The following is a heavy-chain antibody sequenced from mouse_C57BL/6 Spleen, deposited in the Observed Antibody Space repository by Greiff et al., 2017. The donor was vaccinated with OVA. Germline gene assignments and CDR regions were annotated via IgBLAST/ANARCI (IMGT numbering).Heavy chain of an antibody. CDR2: IYPGSGNT. CDR3: ARGYDYYFDY. CDR1: GYTFTDYY. V-gene: IGHV1-76*01. J-gene: IGHJ2*01. Sequence: VKVVESGAELVRPGASVKLSCKASGYTFTDYYINWVKQRPGQGLEWIARIYPGSGNTYYNEKFKGKATLTAEKSSSTAYMQLSSLTSEDSAVYFCARGYDYYFDYWGQGTTLTVSS. D-gene: IGHD2-4*01.